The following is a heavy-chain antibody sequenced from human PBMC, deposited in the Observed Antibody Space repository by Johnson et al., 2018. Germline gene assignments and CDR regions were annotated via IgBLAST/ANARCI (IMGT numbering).Heavy chain of an antibody. CDR1: GFIFSSYG. J-gene: IGHJ4*02. Sequence: QVQLVQSGGGVVQPGRSLRLSCAASGFIFSSYGMHWVRQAPGKGLEWVAVISYDGSKKYYADSVTGRFTLSRDNSKNTLYLQMNSLRAEDTAVYYCAKGCGVTTLDNVYFDYWGQGTVLTVSS. V-gene: IGHV3-30*18. CDR3: AKGCGVTTLDNVYFDY. D-gene: IGHD4-17*01. CDR2: ISYDGSKK.